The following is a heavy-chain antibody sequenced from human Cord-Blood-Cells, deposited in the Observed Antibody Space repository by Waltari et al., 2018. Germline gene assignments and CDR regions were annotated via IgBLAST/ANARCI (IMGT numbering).Heavy chain of an antibody. D-gene: IGHD3-10*01. Sequence: HVQLQQWGAVLLTPSETLSLTCAVFGGSFSGYYWSWIRQPPGKGLEWIGEINHSGSTNYNPSLKSRVTISVDTSKNQFSLKLSSVTAADTAVYYCARDGPMVRGAPTHYYWGQGTLVTVSS. V-gene: IGHV4-34*01. CDR2: INHSGST. CDR3: ARDGPMVRGAPTHYY. J-gene: IGHJ4*02. CDR1: GGSFSGYY.